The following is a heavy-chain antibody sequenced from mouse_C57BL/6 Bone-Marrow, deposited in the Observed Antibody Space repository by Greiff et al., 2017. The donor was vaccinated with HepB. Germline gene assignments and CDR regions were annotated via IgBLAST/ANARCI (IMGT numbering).Heavy chain of an antibody. D-gene: IGHD1-1*01. J-gene: IGHJ1*03. CDR1: GYTFTDYN. CDR2: INPNNGGT. Sequence: EVQLQESGPEPVKPGASVKIPCKASGYTFTDYNMDWVKQSQGKSLEWSGDINPNNGGTIYNQKFPCKATLTVDKSFSTASMELRSLTSEDTAFYYCARRGSTVVAPYWYFDVWGTGTTVTVSS. CDR3: ARRGSTVVAPYWYFDV. V-gene: IGHV1-18*01.